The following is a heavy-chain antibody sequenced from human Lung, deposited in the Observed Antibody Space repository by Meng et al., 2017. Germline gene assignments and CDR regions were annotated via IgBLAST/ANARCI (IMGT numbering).Heavy chain of an antibody. CDR2: IIPILERA. CDR3: ASAMGNYVPATNEWTPSYFDY. J-gene: IGHJ4*02. CDR1: GVTVGRYS. Sequence: QVQRVQSGAEVKKPGSSVKVACKASGVTVGRYSFSWVRQAPGQGLEWMGRIIPILERANYAQKFQGRVTITADISTTTAYMEMRSLRSEDTAVYYCASAMGNYVPATNEWTPSYFDYWGRGTLVTVSS. V-gene: IGHV1-69*02. D-gene: IGHD3-16*01.